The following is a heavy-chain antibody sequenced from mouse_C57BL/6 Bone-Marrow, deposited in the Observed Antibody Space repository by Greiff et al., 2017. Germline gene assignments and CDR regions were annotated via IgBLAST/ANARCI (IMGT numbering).Heavy chain of an antibody. V-gene: IGHV1-81*01. CDR1: GYTFTSYG. Sequence: VQLQQSGAELARPGASVKLSCKASGYTFTSYGISWVKQRTGQGLEWIGEIYPRSGYTYYNEKFKGKATLTADKSSSTAYMELRSLTSEDSAVFFYAIPLYCYGSPFDYWGQGTTLTVSS. J-gene: IGHJ2*01. CDR2: IYPRSGYT. D-gene: IGHD1-1*01. CDR3: AIPLYCYGSPFDY.